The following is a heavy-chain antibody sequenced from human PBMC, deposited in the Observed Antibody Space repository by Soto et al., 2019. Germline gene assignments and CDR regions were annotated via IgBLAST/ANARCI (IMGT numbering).Heavy chain of an antibody. CDR2: TYYRSKWYN. CDR1: GDSVSSNSAA. D-gene: IGHD3-9*01. Sequence: PSQTLSLTCAISGDSVSSNSAAWNWIRQSPSRGLEWLGRTYYRSKWYNDYAVSVKSRITINPDTSKNQFSLQLNSVTPEDTAVYYCARELGLGGLRYFDWLSDPVDYYTDVWGKGTTVTVSS. V-gene: IGHV6-1*01. J-gene: IGHJ6*03. CDR3: ARELGLGGLRYFDWLSDPVDYYTDV.